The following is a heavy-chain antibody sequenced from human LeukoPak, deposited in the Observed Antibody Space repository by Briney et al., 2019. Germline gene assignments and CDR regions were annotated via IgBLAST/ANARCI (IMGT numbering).Heavy chain of an antibody. J-gene: IGHJ4*02. CDR1: GGSFSGYY. Sequence: SETLSLTCAVYGGSFSGYYWSWIRQPPGKGLEWIGEINHSGSTNYNPSPKSRVTISVDTSKNQFSLKLSSVTAADTAVYYCASLGIVGANDYWGQGTLVTVSS. CDR3: ASLGIVGANDY. D-gene: IGHD1-26*01. CDR2: INHSGST. V-gene: IGHV4-34*01.